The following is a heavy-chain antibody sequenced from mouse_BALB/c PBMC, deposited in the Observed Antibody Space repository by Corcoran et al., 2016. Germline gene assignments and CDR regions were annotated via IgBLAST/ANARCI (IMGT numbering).Heavy chain of an antibody. D-gene: IGHD2-3*01. Sequence: EVQLQPSGPELVKPGASVKISCKASGYSFTGYYMHWVKQSHVKSLEWIGRINPYNGATSYNQNFKDKTSLTVDKSSSTAYMELHSLTSEDSAVYYCARCPMILYYFDYWGQGTTLTVSS. CDR3: ARCPMILYYFDY. V-gene: IGHV1-26*01. CDR1: GYSFTGYY. J-gene: IGHJ2*01. CDR2: INPYNGAT.